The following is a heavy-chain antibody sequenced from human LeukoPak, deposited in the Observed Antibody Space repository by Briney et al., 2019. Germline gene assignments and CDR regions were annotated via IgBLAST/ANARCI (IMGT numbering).Heavy chain of an antibody. CDR3: AKGRYYYDSSGFDY. CDR2: ISGSGGST. J-gene: IGHJ4*02. V-gene: IGHV3-23*01. Sequence: QTGGSLRLSCAASGFTFSSDAKSWGCHAPADGLGCVSAISGSGGSTYYADSVKGRFTISRDNSRNTLYLQMNSLRPEDTAVYYCAKGRYYYDSSGFDYWGQGTLVTVSS. D-gene: IGHD3-22*01. CDR1: GFTFSSDA.